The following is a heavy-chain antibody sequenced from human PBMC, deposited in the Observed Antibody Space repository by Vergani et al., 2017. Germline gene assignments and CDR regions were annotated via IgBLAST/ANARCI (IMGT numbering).Heavy chain of an antibody. CDR1: GFTFRDYY. CDR2: ISSSSSYT. D-gene: IGHD3-10*01. CDR3: ARLESGRDAFDI. V-gene: IGHV3-11*05. Sequence: QLQLVESGGGLVKPGGSLRLSCAASGFTFRDYYMSWIRQAPGKGLEWVSYISSSSSYTNYADSVKGRFTISRDNAKNSLYLQMNSLRAEDTAVYYCARLESGRDAFDIWGQGTMVTVSS. J-gene: IGHJ3*02.